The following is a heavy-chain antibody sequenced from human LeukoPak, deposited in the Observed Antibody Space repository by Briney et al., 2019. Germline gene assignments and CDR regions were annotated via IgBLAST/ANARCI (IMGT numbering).Heavy chain of an antibody. D-gene: IGHD4-23*01. CDR1: GFTFSSYG. CDR2: IRYDGSNK. J-gene: IGHJ3*02. CDR3: AKDARVRWSEVGDAFDI. V-gene: IGHV3-30*02. Sequence: GGSLRLSCAASGFTFSSYGMHWVRQAPGKGLEWVAFIRYDGSNKYYADSVKGRFTISRDNSKNTLYLQMNSLRAEDTAVCYCAKDARVRWSEVGDAFDIWGQGTMVTVSS.